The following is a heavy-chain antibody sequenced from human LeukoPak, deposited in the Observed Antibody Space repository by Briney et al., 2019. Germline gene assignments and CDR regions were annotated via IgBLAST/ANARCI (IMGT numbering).Heavy chain of an antibody. Sequence: GGSLRLSCSVSKFTFSTYAMNWIRQAPGKGLEWVSYISSSGSTIYYADSVKGRFTISRDNAKNSLYLQMNSLRAEDTAVYYCARDQVTMVRGVIMDYYYGMDVWGQGTTVTVSS. V-gene: IGHV3-11*01. CDR1: KFTFSTYA. D-gene: IGHD3-10*01. CDR2: ISSSGSTI. J-gene: IGHJ6*02. CDR3: ARDQVTMVRGVIMDYYYGMDV.